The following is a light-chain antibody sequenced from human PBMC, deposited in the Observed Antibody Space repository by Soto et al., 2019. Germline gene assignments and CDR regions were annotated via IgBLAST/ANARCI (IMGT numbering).Light chain of an antibody. J-gene: IGLJ3*02. CDR1: SSDVGSYNL. CDR3: CSYAGSSTFEV. Sequence: QSALTQPASVSGSPGQSITISFTGTSSDVGSYNLVSWYQQHPGKAPKVLIYDVSKRPSGVSDRFSGSKSGNTASLTISGLQAEDEADYYCCSYAGSSTFEVFGGGTKLTVL. CDR2: DVS. V-gene: IGLV2-23*02.